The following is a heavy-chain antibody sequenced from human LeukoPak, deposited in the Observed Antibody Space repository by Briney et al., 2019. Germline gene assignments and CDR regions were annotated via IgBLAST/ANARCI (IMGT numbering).Heavy chain of an antibody. J-gene: IGHJ3*02. V-gene: IGHV4-30-4*01. CDR1: GGSISSGDYY. CDR3: ARARGSGSDDAFDI. D-gene: IGHD3-10*01. CDR2: IYYSGST. Sequence: SETLSLTCTVSGGSISSGDYYWSWIRQPPGKGLEWIGYIYYSGSTYYNPSLKSRVTISVDTSKNQFSLKLSSVTAADTAVYYCARARGSGSDDAFDIWGQGTMVTVSS.